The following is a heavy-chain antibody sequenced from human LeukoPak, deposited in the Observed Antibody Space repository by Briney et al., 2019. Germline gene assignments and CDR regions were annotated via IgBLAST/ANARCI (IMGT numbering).Heavy chain of an antibody. V-gene: IGHV3-30*04. CDR3: ARDGSYYYYYGMDV. J-gene: IGHJ6*02. CDR2: ISYDGSNK. CDR1: GFTFSSYA. D-gene: IGHD1-26*01. Sequence: GGSLRLSCAASGFTFSSYAMHWVRQAPGKGLEWVAVISYDGSNKYYADSVKGRSTISRDNSKNTLYLQMNSLRAEDTAVYYCARDGSYYYYYGMDVWGQGTTVTVSS.